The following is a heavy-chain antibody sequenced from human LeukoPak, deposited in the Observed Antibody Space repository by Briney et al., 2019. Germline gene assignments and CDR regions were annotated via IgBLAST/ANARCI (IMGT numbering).Heavy chain of an antibody. CDR2: IYYSGST. J-gene: IGHJ5*02. Sequence: KTSETLSLTCAVYGGSFSGYYWSWIRQPPGKGLEWIGYIYYSGSTNYNPSLKSRVTISVDTSKNQFSLKLSSVTAADTAVYYCARDGGIAVAGTYWFDPWGQGTLVTVSS. V-gene: IGHV4-59*01. CDR1: GGSFSGYY. D-gene: IGHD6-19*01. CDR3: ARDGGIAVAGTYWFDP.